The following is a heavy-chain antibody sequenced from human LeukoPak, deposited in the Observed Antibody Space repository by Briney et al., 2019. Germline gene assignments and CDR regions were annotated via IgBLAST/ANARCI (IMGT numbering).Heavy chain of an antibody. Sequence: GESLKISCKGSGYSFTSYWIGWVRQMPGKGLEWLGIIYTGGSDTRYSPSFKGQVTISADKSISNAYLQWSSLKAADTAMYYCARVRGVTSNWFDPWGQGTLVTVS. D-gene: IGHD3-10*01. CDR1: GYSFTSYW. J-gene: IGHJ5*02. CDR2: IYTGGSDT. V-gene: IGHV5-51*01. CDR3: ARVRGVTSNWFDP.